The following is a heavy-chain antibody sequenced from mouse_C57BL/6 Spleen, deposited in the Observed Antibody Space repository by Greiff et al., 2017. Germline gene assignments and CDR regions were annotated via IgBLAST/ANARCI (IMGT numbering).Heavy chain of an antibody. CDR1: GYTFTSYW. V-gene: IGHV1-69*01. CDR2: IDPSDSYT. Sequence: QVQLQQPGAELVMPGASVKLSCKASGYTFTSYWMHWVKQRPGQGLEWIGEIDPSDSYTNYNQKFKGKSTLTVDKSSSTAYMQLSSMTSEDSAVYYWARGGYGGSYEAYWGQGTLVTVSA. D-gene: IGHD1-1*01. J-gene: IGHJ3*01. CDR3: ARGGYGGSYEAY.